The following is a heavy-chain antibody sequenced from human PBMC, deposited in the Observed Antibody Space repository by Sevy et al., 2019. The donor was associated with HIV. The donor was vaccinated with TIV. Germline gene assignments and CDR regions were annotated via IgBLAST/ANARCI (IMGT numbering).Heavy chain of an antibody. J-gene: IGHJ4*02. V-gene: IGHV1-2*06. CDR2: INPNSGGT. Sequence: ASVKVSCKASGYTFTGYYMHWVRQAPGQGLEWMGRINPNSGGTNYAQKFQGRVTMTRETSIGTAYMELSRLGSDDTAVYYCARERLLLRYFDWLFYWGQGTLVTVSS. D-gene: IGHD3-9*01. CDR3: ARERLLLRYFDWLFY. CDR1: GYTFTGYY.